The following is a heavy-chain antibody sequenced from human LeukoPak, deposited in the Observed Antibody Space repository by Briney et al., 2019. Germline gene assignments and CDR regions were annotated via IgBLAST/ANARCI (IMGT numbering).Heavy chain of an antibody. J-gene: IGHJ5*02. D-gene: IGHD3-10*01. CDR1: GGSFSGYY. V-gene: IGHV4-30-4*01. CDR2: IYYSGST. Sequence: PSGTLSLTCAVYGGSFSGYYWSWIRQPPGKGLEWIGYIYYSGSTYYNPSLKSRVTISVDTSKNQFSLKLSSVTAADTAVYYCARDSIRSYGSSWFDPWGQGTLVTVSS. CDR3: ARDSIRSYGSSWFDP.